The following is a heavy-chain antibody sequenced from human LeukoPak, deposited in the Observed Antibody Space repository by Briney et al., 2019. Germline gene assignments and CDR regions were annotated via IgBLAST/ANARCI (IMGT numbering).Heavy chain of an antibody. D-gene: IGHD2-15*01. J-gene: IGHJ4*02. V-gene: IGHV4-59*01. CDR3: ARGPPYLLFDY. CDR2: IYYSGST. CDR1: GGSISSYY. Sequence: SETLSLTCTVSGGSISSYYWSWIRQPPGKGLEWIGYIYYSGSTNYNPSLKSRVTISVDTSKNQFSLKLSSVTAADAAVYYCARGPPYLLFDYWGQGTLVTVS.